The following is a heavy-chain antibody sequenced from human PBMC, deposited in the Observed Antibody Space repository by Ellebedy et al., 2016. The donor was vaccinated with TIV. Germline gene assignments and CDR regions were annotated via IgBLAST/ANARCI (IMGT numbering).Heavy chain of an antibody. D-gene: IGHD2-15*01. CDR3: ARALGYCSGDSCYGYFDY. J-gene: IGHJ4*02. CDR2: IGTAGGT. CDR1: GFTFSSYD. Sequence: GESLKISCAASGFTFSSYDMHWVRQATGKGLEWVSAIGTAGGTYYAGSVKGRFTISRENAKNSLYLQMNSLRAGDTAVYYCARALGYCSGDSCYGYFDYWGQGALVTVSS. V-gene: IGHV3-13*01.